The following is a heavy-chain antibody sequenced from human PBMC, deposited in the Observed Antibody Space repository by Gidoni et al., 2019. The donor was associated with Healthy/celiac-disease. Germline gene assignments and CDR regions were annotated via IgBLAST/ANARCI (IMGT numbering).Heavy chain of an antibody. Sequence: QVQLQQWGAGLLKPSETLSLTSAVYGGSFSCSYWSWIRQPPGKGLEWIGEINHSGSTNYNPSLKSRVTISVDTSKNQFSLKLSSVTAADTAVYYCARVVTTVTIRYYYYMDVWGKGTTVTVSS. CDR3: ARVVTTVTIRYYYYMDV. J-gene: IGHJ6*03. CDR2: INHSGST. CDR1: GGSFSCSY. V-gene: IGHV4-34*01. D-gene: IGHD4-17*01.